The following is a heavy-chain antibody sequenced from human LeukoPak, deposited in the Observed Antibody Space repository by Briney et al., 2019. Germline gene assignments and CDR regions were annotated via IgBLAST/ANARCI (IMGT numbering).Heavy chain of an antibody. CDR1: GGSISSGDYY. J-gene: IGHJ4*02. Sequence: PSETLSLTCTVSGGSISSGDYYWSWIRQPPGKGLEWIGYIYYSGSTYYNPPLKSRVTISVDTSKNQFSLKLSSVTAADTAVYYCARAQYYYDSSGYRFDYWGQGTLVTVSS. CDR3: ARAQYYYDSSGYRFDY. CDR2: IYYSGST. V-gene: IGHV4-30-4*01. D-gene: IGHD3-22*01.